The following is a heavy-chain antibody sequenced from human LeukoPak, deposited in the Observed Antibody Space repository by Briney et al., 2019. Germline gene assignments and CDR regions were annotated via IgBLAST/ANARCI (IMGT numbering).Heavy chain of an antibody. D-gene: IGHD1-7*01. Sequence: GGSLRLSCAASGFTFSSYSMNWVRQAPGQGLEWVSSISSSSRYIYYADSVKGRFTISRDNAKNSLYLQMNGLRAEDTAAYYCMRGATDTTRWFDPWGKGTLVTVSS. CDR1: GFTFSSYS. V-gene: IGHV3-21*01. CDR2: ISSSSRYI. J-gene: IGHJ5*02. CDR3: MRGATDTTRWFDP.